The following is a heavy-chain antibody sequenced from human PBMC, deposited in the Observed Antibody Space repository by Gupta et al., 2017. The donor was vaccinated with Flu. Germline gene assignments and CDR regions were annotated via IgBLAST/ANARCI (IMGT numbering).Heavy chain of an antibody. Sequence: EVQLVESGGDLVQPGGSLRLSCVASGFTFRSSWMTWVRQAPGTGLEFVANINPGGGKTNYMAAVKGRFTISRDNAKDSVYLQMNSLRVDDTANYYCVRDPGSSAFDIGGQGTMVTVSS. CDR3: VRDPGSSAFDI. CDR2: INPGGGKT. V-gene: IGHV3-7*01. D-gene: IGHD1-7*01. J-gene: IGHJ3*02. CDR1: GFTFRSSW.